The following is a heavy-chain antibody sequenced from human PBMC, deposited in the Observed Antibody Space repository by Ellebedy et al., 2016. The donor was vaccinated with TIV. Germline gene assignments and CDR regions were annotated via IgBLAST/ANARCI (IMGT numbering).Heavy chain of an antibody. CDR3: ARGRIQLDY. J-gene: IGHJ4*02. CDR1: GGSISSGGYS. V-gene: IGHV4-30-2*01. CDR2: IYHSVTT. Sequence: MPSETLSLTCAVSGGSISSGGYSWSWIRQPPGKGLEWIGYIYHSVTTYYNPSLKSLVTISVDRSKNQFSLKLSSVTAADTAVYYCARGRIQLDYWGQGTLVTVSS.